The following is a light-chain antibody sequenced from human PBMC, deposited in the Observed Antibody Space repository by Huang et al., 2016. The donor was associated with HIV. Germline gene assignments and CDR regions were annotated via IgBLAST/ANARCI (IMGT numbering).Light chain of an antibody. CDR2: GAS. CDR1: QSVSSD. J-gene: IGKJ1*01. CDR3: QQYTNWPRT. V-gene: IGKV3-15*01. Sequence: EIVMTQSPATLSVFPGERATLSCRASQSVSSDLDWYQQKPGQSPRLILHGASTRSTGIPARFSGSGSRTEFTLTISSLQSEDFAVYYCQQYTNWPRTFGQGTKVEIK.